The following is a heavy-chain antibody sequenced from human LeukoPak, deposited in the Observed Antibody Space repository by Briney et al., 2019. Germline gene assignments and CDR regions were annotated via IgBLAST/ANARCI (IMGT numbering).Heavy chain of an antibody. Sequence: GGSLRLSCAASGFTVSIYYMTWVRQTPGKGLEWVANIKEEGSAKYYVDSVKGRFTISRDNPKNSLFLQMNSLRAEDTAVYYCVRGRGDYWGQGTLVTVSS. CDR3: VRGRGDY. D-gene: IGHD3-10*01. J-gene: IGHJ4*02. CDR1: GFTVSIYY. CDR2: IKEEGSAK. V-gene: IGHV3-7*01.